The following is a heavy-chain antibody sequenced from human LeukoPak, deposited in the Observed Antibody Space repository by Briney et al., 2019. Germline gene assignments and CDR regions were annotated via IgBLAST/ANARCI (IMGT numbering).Heavy chain of an antibody. CDR3: AAWQNRLFDY. D-gene: IGHD2/OR15-2a*01. CDR2: TSYSGST. Sequence: SETLSLTCTVSRGSVSSGDYYWTWIRQPPGKGLEWIGYTSYSGSTNYNPSLKSRVTISIDTSKNQISLKLSSVTAADTAVYYCAAWQNRLFDYWGQGTLVTVSS. V-gene: IGHV4-61*08. CDR1: RGSVSSGDYY. J-gene: IGHJ4*02.